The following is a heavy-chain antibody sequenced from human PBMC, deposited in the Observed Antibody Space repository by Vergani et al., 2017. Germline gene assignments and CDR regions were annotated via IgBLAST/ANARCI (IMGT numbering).Heavy chain of an antibody. J-gene: IGHJ6*02. V-gene: IGHV3-30*02. CDR3: AREQPLAYSSGWEAPRGMDV. CDR2: IRYDGSNK. CDR1: GFTFSSYG. Sequence: QVQLVESGGGVVQPGGSLRLSCAASGFTFSSYGMHWVRQAPGKGLEWVAFIRYDGSNKYYADSVKGRFTISRDNSKNTLYLKMNSLRAEDTAVYYCAREQPLAYSSGWEAPRGMDVWGQGTTVTVSS. D-gene: IGHD6-19*01.